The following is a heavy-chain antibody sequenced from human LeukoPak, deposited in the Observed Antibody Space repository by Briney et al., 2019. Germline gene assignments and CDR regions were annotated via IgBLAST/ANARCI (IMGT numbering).Heavy chain of an antibody. CDR2: IYYSGST. CDR1: GDSVSSGSYY. J-gene: IGHJ5*02. Sequence: PSETLSLTCTVSGDSVSSGSYYWSWIRQPPGKGLEWIGYIYYSGSTNYNPSLKSRVTISVDTSKNQFSLKLSSVTAADTAVYYCARAEQWLTKGGWFDPWGRGTLVTVSS. CDR3: ARAEQWLTKGGWFDP. D-gene: IGHD6-19*01. V-gene: IGHV4-61*01.